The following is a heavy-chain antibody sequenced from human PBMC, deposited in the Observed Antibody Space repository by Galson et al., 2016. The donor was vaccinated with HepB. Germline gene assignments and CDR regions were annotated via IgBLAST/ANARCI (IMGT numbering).Heavy chain of an antibody. CDR1: GYTFTYHF. V-gene: IGHV1-45*02. Sequence: SVKVSCKASGYTFTYHFLHWVRQAPGQALEWMGWITPFNGNTNYAQKFQDRVTITRDRSMSTAYMELSSLRSEDIAMYYCAILRSGYDWDAFDIWGQGTMVTVSS. D-gene: IGHD5-12*01. J-gene: IGHJ3*02. CDR3: AILRSGYDWDAFDI. CDR2: ITPFNGNT.